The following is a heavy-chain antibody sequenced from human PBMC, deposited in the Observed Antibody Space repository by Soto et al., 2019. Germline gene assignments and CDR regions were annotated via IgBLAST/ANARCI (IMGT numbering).Heavy chain of an antibody. CDR1: GFNFRQYW. J-gene: IGHJ6*03. D-gene: IGHD2-2*01. CDR2: IKEDGNES. V-gene: IGHV3-7*01. Sequence: SGGSLRLSCEASGFNFRQYWMTWVRQAPGKGLEWVAIIKEDGNESYFVDSVKGRFTISRDNAKNSLSLEMTNLGVEDTAVYFCARDRREYHLMWARYYFFYMDVWGKGTTVTVSS. CDR3: ARDRREYHLMWARYYFFYMDV.